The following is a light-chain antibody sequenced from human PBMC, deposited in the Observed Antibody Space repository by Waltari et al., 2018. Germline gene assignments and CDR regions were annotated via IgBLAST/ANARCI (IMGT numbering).Light chain of an antibody. CDR3: HSLNSVGNGYV. Sequence: SNELTQPPSVSVSPGQTARITCSGDALPTNYASWYQQNSGQAPVLVIYEDITRPSGIPERFSGSSSGTVATLTISGAQVEDEADYYCHSLNSVGNGYVFGTGTKFTVL. CDR1: ALPTNY. CDR2: EDI. V-gene: IGLV3-10*01. J-gene: IGLJ1*01.